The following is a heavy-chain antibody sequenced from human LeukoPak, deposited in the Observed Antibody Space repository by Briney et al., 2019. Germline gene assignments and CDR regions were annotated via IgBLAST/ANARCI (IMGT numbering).Heavy chain of an antibody. CDR2: INPNSGGT. V-gene: IGHV1-2*02. D-gene: IGHD3-10*01. J-gene: IGHJ4*02. CDR3: ARGKNLWFGELLPASDY. CDR1: GYTFTGYY. Sequence: ASVKVSCKASGYTFTGYYMHWVRQAPGQGLEWMGWINPNSGGTNYAQKFQGRVTMTRDMSISTAYMELSRLRSDDTAVYYCARGKNLWFGELLPASDYWGQGTLVTVSS.